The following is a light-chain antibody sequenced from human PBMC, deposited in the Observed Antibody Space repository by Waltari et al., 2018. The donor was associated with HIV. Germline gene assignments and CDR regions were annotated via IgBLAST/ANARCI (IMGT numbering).Light chain of an antibody. CDR3: QSYDSSLNGHVV. CDR2: ANN. Sequence: QSVLTQAPSVSGAPGQRVTISCTGSRSNFGTGYDVHWYQQLPETAPKLLIYANNQRPSGVPARFSGSKSATSASLVITGLQAEDEADYYGQSYDSSLNGHVVFGGGTKVTVL. J-gene: IGLJ2*01. V-gene: IGLV1-40*01. CDR1: RSNFGTGYD.